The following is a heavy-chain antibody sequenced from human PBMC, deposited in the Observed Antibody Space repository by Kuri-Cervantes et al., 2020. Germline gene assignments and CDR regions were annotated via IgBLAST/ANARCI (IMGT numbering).Heavy chain of an antibody. D-gene: IGHD2-15*01. CDR2: IDHRGST. CDR1: GGSFSSHH. V-gene: IGHV4-34*09. CDR3: ARDCSGGSCPTEYYGMDV. Sequence: LRLSCAVYGGSFSSHHWNWIRQPPGKGLEWIGEIDHRGSTNYNPSLKSRVTISVDTSKNQFSLKLSSVTAADTAVYYCARDCSGGSCPTEYYGMDVWGQGTTVTVSS. J-gene: IGHJ6*02.